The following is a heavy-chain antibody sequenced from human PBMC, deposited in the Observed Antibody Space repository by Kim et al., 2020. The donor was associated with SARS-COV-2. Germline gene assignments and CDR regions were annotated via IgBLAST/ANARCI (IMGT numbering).Heavy chain of an antibody. V-gene: IGHV3-23*01. CDR1: GFTFSTCA. J-gene: IGHJ6*02. CDR2: ISHDGNAQ. Sequence: GGSLRLSCVASGFTFSTCAMGWVRQAPGKGLEWVSSISHDGNAQYYAYSVNGRFTISRDDSKNTLFLRLNSLRAEDTALYFCAKDLWGFSAMDAWGQGTAVTVS. CDR3: AKDLWGFSAMDA. D-gene: IGHD3-10*01.